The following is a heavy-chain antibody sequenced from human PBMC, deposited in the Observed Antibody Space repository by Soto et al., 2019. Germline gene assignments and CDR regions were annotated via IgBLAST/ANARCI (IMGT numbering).Heavy chain of an antibody. Sequence: PGESLKISCKGSCYTFTTYWIAWVRQMPGKGLEWMGIIYPCDSDSRYSPSFQGQVTISADNSISTAYLQWSSLKASDTAMYYCSTQYYYHFPSACDIWGQGTRVTV. CDR3: STQYYYHFPSACDI. J-gene: IGHJ3*02. V-gene: IGHV5-51*01. D-gene: IGHD3-10*01. CDR1: CYTFTTYW. CDR2: IYPCDSDS.